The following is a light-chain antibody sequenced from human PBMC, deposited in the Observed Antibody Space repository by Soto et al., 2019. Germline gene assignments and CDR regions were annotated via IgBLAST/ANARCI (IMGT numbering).Light chain of an antibody. CDR1: QSVETF. CDR2: GAS. CDR3: QQYSNWPT. J-gene: IGKJ5*01. V-gene: IGKV3-15*01. Sequence: DIVMTQSPAILSVSPGERATLSCRASQSVETFLAWFQHQAGQAPRLLIFGASTRAAGVPARCSGSGSGTEFTLTISSLQSEDSALYYCQQYSNWPTFGQGTRLEIK.